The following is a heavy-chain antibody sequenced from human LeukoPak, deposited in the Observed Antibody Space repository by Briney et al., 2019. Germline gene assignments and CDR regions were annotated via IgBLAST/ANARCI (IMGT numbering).Heavy chain of an antibody. D-gene: IGHD3-16*02. J-gene: IGHJ4*02. V-gene: IGHV3-30*18. CDR1: GFTFSSFG. CDR2: ISYDGSNP. CDR3: AKDHYDYIGGTYRDFDY. Sequence: GRSLRLSCAASGFTFSSFGMRWVRQAPGKGLEWVAVISYDGSNPYYADSVKGRFTISRDNSKNMLYLQMNSLRAEDTAVYYCAKDHYDYIGGTYRDFDYWGQGTLVTVSS.